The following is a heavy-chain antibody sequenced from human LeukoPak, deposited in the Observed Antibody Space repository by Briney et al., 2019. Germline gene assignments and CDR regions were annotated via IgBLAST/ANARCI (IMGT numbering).Heavy chain of an antibody. CDR1: KFTFSTYG. J-gene: IGHJ4*02. CDR3: ARDLLMGSGDF. Sequence: PGGSLRLSCAASKFTFSTYGMNWVRQAPGKGLEWVSYISPSNSTIYYADSVKDRFTISRDNAKNSLYLQMNSLRADDTAVYYCARDLLMGSGDFWGQGTLVTVSS. V-gene: IGHV3-48*04. D-gene: IGHD3-10*01. CDR2: ISPSNSTI.